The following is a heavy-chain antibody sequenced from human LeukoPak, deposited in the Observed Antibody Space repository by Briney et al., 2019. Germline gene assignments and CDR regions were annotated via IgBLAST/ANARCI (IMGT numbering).Heavy chain of an antibody. CDR1: GYRFTNYW. Sequence: GESLRISCKGFGYRFTNYWIGWVRQMPGKGLEWMGIIYPGDSDTRYSPSFQGQITISADKSINTAYLQWSSLKASDTAMYYCVLAGSGSYYFDYWGQGILVTVSS. J-gene: IGHJ4*02. CDR3: VLAGSGSYYFDY. CDR2: IYPGDSDT. D-gene: IGHD3-10*01. V-gene: IGHV5-51*01.